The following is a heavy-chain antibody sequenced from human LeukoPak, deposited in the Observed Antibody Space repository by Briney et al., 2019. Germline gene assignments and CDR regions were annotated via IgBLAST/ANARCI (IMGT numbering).Heavy chain of an antibody. V-gene: IGHV1-18*01. D-gene: IGHD6-13*01. CDR3: ASGVPLPGIAAAGFDY. CDR2: ISACNGNT. Sequence: GASVKVSCKASGYTFTSYGISWVRQAPGQGLEWMGWISACNGNTNYAQKLQGRVTMTTDTSTSTAYMELRGLRSDDTAVYYCASGVPLPGIAAAGFDYWGQGTLVTVSS. CDR1: GYTFTSYG. J-gene: IGHJ4*02.